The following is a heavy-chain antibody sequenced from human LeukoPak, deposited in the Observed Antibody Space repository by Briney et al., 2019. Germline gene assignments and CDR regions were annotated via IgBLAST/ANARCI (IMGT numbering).Heavy chain of an antibody. V-gene: IGHV4-59*01. CDR1: GGSISSYY. CDR3: ARGVDTAMVESADAFDI. D-gene: IGHD5-18*01. J-gene: IGHJ3*02. Sequence: SETLSLTCTVSGGSISSYYWSWIRQPPGKGLEWIGSIYYSGSTNYNPSLKSRVTISVDTSKNQFSLKLSSVTAADTAVYYCARGVDTAMVESADAFDIWGQGTMVTVSS. CDR2: IYYSGST.